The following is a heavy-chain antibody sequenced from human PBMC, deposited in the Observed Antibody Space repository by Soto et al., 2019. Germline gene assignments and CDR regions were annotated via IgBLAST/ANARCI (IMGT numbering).Heavy chain of an antibody. D-gene: IGHD6-13*01. V-gene: IGHV3-9*01. CDR3: AKGGHSSSWYVGY. Sequence: GGSLRLSCAASGFTFDDYAMHWVRQAPGKGLEWVSGISWNSGGIGYVDSVKGRFTISRDNAKNSLYLQMSSLRAEDTALYYCAKGGHSSSWYVGYWGQGTLVTVSS. J-gene: IGHJ4*02. CDR1: GFTFDDYA. CDR2: ISWNSGGI.